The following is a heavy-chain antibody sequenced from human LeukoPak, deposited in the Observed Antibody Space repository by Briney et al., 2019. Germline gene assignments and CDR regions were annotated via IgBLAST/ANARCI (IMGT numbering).Heavy chain of an antibody. V-gene: IGHV3-30*03. Sequence: GGSLRLSCAASGFTFSSYGMHWVRQAPGKGLEWVAVISYDGSNKYYADSVKGRFTISRDNSKNTLYLQMNSLRAEDTAVYYCARAEELELREYAFDIWGQGTMVTVSS. CDR1: GFTFSSYG. D-gene: IGHD1-7*01. CDR3: ARAEELELREYAFDI. CDR2: ISYDGSNK. J-gene: IGHJ3*02.